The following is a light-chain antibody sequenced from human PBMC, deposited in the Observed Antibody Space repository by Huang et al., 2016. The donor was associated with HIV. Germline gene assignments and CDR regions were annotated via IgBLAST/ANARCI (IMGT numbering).Light chain of an antibody. CDR3: MQALQTPIT. CDR1: QSLLHSYGYNY. J-gene: IGKJ5*01. Sequence: DIVMTQSPLSLPVTPGESASISCRSSQSLLHSYGYNYLDWYVQKPGQCPQLLSYLGSNRASGVPDRVSGSGSGTDFTLKISRVEAEDVGVYFCMQALQTPITFGQGTRLEIK. CDR2: LGS. V-gene: IGKV2-28*01.